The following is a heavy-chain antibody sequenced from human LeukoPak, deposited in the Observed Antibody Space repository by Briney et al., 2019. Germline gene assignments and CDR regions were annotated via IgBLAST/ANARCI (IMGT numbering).Heavy chain of an antibody. D-gene: IGHD3-10*01. V-gene: IGHV1-3*01. Sequence: GASVKVSCKASGYTFSSNAIVWVRQAPGQSLEWMGWIHGGSDHTEYSQTFRGRVTLTRETSATTVYMDLSSLKSEDTALYFCARGNYGYLDSWGQGTLVTVSS. CDR3: ARGNYGYLDS. CDR2: IHGGSDHT. CDR1: GYTFSSNA. J-gene: IGHJ4*02.